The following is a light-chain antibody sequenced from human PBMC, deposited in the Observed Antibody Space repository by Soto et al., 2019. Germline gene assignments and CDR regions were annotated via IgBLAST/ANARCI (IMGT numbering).Light chain of an antibody. CDR2: AAS. CDR3: QQTNDFPYT. CDR1: HLISSW. Sequence: DIQMTQSPSPVSASVGDRVTITCRASHLISSWLAWYQQKPGKAPKLLIYAASRLQSGVPSRFSGSESGADFSLTISSLQPDDVATYYCQQTNDFPYTFGQGTKLEIK. J-gene: IGKJ2*01. V-gene: IGKV1-12*01.